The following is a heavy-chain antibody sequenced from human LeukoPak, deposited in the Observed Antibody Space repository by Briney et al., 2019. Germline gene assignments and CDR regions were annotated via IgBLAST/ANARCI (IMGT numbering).Heavy chain of an antibody. CDR3: AKDREVATIRGFFDY. J-gene: IGHJ4*02. D-gene: IGHD5-12*01. CDR1: GFSFSYYA. V-gene: IGHV3-23*01. Sequence: GGSLRLSCAASGFSFSYYAMSWVRQAPGKGLEWVSVMRDSGGKTFYADSVKGRFTISRDSSKNTLYLQMNSLRAEDTAVYYCAKDREVATIRGFFDYWGQGTLVTVSS. CDR2: MRDSGGKT.